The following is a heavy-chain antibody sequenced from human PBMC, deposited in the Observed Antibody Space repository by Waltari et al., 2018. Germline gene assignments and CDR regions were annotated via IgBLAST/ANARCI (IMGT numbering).Heavy chain of an antibody. CDR3: ARDKPSPGVAFDI. Sequence: QVQLVQSGAEVKKPGASVKVSCKASGYTFTSYAMHWVRQAPGQRLEWMGWINAGNGNTKYSQKFQGRVTITRNTSASTAYMELSSLRSEDTAVYYCARDKPSPGVAFDIWGQGTMVTVSS. CDR1: GYTFTSYA. CDR2: INAGNGNT. J-gene: IGHJ3*02. V-gene: IGHV1-3*01. D-gene: IGHD2-8*01.